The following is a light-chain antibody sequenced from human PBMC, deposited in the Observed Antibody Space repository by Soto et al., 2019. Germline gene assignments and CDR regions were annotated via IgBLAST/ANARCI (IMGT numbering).Light chain of an antibody. CDR1: SSDVGGYNY. J-gene: IGLJ1*01. Sequence: QSVLTQPRSVSGSPGQSVTISCTGTSSDVGGYNYVSWYQQHPGKAPKLMIYDVSKRPSGVPDRFSGSKSGNTASLTISGLQAEDEDDYYCCSYAGSYTFVFGTG. V-gene: IGLV2-11*01. CDR3: CSYAGSYTFV. CDR2: DVS.